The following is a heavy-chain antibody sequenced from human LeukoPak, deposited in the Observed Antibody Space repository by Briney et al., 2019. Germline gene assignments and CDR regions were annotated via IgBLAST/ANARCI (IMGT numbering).Heavy chain of an antibody. CDR1: GYTLTELS. CDR3: ATSRITIFSGPKDPGTSWFDP. CDR2: FDPEDGET. D-gene: IGHD3-9*01. J-gene: IGHJ5*02. V-gene: IGHV1-24*01. Sequence: GASVKVSCKVSGYTLTELSMHWVRQAPGKGLEWMGGFDPEDGETIYAQKFQGRVTMTEDTSTDTAYMELSSLRSEDTAVYYCATSRITIFSGPKDPGTSWFDPWGQGTLVTVSS.